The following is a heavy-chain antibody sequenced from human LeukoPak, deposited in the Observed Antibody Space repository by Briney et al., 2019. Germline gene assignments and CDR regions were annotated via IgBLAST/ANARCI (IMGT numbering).Heavy chain of an antibody. CDR3: AKDDGSRSYSVY. V-gene: IGHV4-59*01. J-gene: IGHJ4*02. CDR1: GGSISSYY. CDR2: IYHSGST. D-gene: IGHD1-26*01. Sequence: PSETLSLTCTVSGGSISSYYWSWMRQRPGKGLEWIGYIYHSGSTNYNPSLKSRVTISVDTSKNQFSLKLSSVTAADTAVYYCAKDDGSRSYSVYWGQGTLVTVSS.